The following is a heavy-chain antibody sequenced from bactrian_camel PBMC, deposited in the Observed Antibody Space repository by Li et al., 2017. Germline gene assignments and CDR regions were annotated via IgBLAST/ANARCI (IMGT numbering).Heavy chain of an antibody. Sequence: VQLVESGGGSVRTGGSLKLSCAVSGYLYAQYCMGWFRQSPGNQREGVATIYIGRGSTDYADAVKGRFTISQDRAKNTLYLQMNSLKPEDTATYYCADGIDYGLGTSTCKHNNWGRGTQVTVSS. CDR3: ADGIDYGLGTSTCKHNN. CDR1: GYLYAQYC. D-gene: IGHD5*01. V-gene: IGHV3S54*01. CDR2: IYIGRGST. J-gene: IGHJ4*01.